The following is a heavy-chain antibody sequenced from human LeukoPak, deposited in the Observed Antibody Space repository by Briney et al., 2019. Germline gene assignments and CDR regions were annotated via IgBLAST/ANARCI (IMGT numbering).Heavy chain of an antibody. Sequence: GASLQISSKGSGCGFTSFWIAWVRRMPGKGREWMGIIYPGDSDTRYSPSFPGQVTISADKSISTAYLQWSSLKASDTAMYYCARHTVVPAAMRPPDYWGQGTLVTVSS. D-gene: IGHD2-2*01. V-gene: IGHV5-51*01. CDR3: ARHTVVPAAMRPPDY. CDR1: GCGFTSFW. CDR2: IYPGDSDT. J-gene: IGHJ4*02.